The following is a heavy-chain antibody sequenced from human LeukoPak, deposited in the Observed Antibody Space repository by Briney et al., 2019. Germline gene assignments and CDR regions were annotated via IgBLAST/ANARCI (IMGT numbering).Heavy chain of an antibody. CDR3: AREFRGNYGFWSGYYTGILDY. J-gene: IGHJ4*02. V-gene: IGHV3-7*01. D-gene: IGHD3-3*01. CDR1: GFTFSSYW. CDR2: IKQDGSEK. Sequence: PGGSLRLSCAASGFTFSSYWMSWVRQAPGKGLEWVANIKQDGSEKYYVDSVKGRFTISRDNAKNSLYLQMNSLRAEDTAVYYCAREFRGNYGFWSGYYTGILDYWGQGTLVTVSS.